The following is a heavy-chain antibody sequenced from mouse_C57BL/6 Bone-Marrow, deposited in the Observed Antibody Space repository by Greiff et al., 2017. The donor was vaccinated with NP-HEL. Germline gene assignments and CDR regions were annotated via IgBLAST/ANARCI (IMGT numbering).Heavy chain of an antibody. J-gene: IGHJ3*01. CDR1: GYAFSSSW. Sequence: QVQLQQSGPELVKPGASVKISCKASGYAFSSSWMNWVKQRPGKGLEWIGRIYPGDGGTSYNGKFKGKATLTADKSSSTAYMQLSSLTSEDSAVYVGARIYYGYRAWFAYGGQGTLVTVSA. V-gene: IGHV1-82*01. CDR2: IYPGDGGT. D-gene: IGHD2-2*01. CDR3: ARIYYGYRAWFAY.